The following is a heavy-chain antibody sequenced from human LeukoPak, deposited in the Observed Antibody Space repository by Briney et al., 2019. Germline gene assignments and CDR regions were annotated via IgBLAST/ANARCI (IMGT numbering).Heavy chain of an antibody. J-gene: IGHJ4*02. CDR3: ARDPNYGGSVCSLAF. CDR2: IYSSGST. CDR1: GGSISSYH. D-gene: IGHD4-23*01. Sequence: SETLSLTCTVSGGSISSYHWSWIRQPPGKGLEWIGYIYSSGSTNYHPSLKSRVTMSVDTSKKQFSLKLSSVTAADTAVYYCARDPNYGGSVCSLAFCGQGNLITVSS. V-gene: IGHV4-59*01.